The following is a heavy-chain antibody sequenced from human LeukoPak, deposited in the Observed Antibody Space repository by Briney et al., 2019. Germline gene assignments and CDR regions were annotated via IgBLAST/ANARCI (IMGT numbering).Heavy chain of an antibody. CDR2: IHHSGIA. D-gene: IGHD6-19*01. Sequence: SETLSLTCTVSNYSISNNYYWGWIRQPPGKGLEWIGSIHHSGIAYYTPSLESRITLSLDTSKNQFSLRIYSVTAADTATYYCVRESRGWYEDSWGQGTLVTVSS. V-gene: IGHV4-38-2*02. J-gene: IGHJ4*02. CDR3: VRESRGWYEDS. CDR1: NYSISNNYY.